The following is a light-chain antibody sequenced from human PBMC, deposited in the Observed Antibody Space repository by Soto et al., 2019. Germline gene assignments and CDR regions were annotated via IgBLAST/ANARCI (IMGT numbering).Light chain of an antibody. Sequence: QSVLXQPASVSGSPGPSITISCTGTSSDVGSYNLVSWYQQHPGKAPKLMIYEGSKRPSGVSNRFSGSKSGNTASLTISGLQAEDEADYYCCSYAGSSTPYVFGTGTKVTVL. J-gene: IGLJ1*01. CDR3: CSYAGSSTPYV. CDR1: SSDVGSYNL. V-gene: IGLV2-23*01. CDR2: EGS.